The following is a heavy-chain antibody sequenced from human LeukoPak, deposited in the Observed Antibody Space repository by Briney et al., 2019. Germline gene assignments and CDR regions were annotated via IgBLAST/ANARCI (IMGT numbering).Heavy chain of an antibody. Sequence: GGSLRLSCAASGFTFSSYAMHWVRQAPGKGLEWVAVISYDGSNKYYADSVKGRFTISRDNSKNTLYLQMNSLRAEDTAVYYCARVPHLFGESHWGQGTLVTVSS. D-gene: IGHD3-10*02. CDR2: ISYDGSNK. CDR1: GFTFSSYA. V-gene: IGHV3-30-3*01. J-gene: IGHJ4*02. CDR3: ARVPHLFGESH.